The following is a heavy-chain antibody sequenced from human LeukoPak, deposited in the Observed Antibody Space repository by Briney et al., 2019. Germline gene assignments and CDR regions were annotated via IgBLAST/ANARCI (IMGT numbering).Heavy chain of an antibody. Sequence: ASVKVSCKASGYTFTRYAMNWVRQAPGQGLEWMGWINTNTRNPTYAQGFTGRFAFSLDTSVSTAYLQINSLKAEDTAVYYCARGGFDSRWASDIWGQGTMVTVSS. CDR3: ARGGFDSRWASDI. CDR1: GYTFTRYA. CDR2: INTNTRNP. V-gene: IGHV7-4-1*02. J-gene: IGHJ3*02. D-gene: IGHD3-9*01.